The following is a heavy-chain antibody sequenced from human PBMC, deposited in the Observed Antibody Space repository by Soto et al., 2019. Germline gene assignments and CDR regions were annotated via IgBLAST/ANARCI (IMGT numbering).Heavy chain of an antibody. CDR1: GGSVNSGDYY. CDR2: IFYSGTT. CDR3: ARDWVHERWFDP. D-gene: IGHD1-1*01. J-gene: IGHJ5*02. Sequence: PSETLSLTCTVSGGSVNSGDYYWGWIRQSPGKGLEWIGSIFYSGTTYYNPSLKCRSTISIDTSKNQFLLRLTSVTAADTAVYYCARDWVHERWFDPWGQGTLVTVSS. V-gene: IGHV4-30-4*01.